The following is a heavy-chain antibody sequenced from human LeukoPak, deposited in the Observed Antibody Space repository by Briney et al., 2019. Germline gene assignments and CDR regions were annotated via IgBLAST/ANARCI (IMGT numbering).Heavy chain of an antibody. V-gene: IGHV4-31*03. J-gene: IGHJ4*02. CDR2: IYYSGST. Sequence: SETLSLTCTVSGSSISSGGYYWSWIRQHPGKGLEWIGYIYYSGSTYYNPSLKSRVTISVDTSKNQFSLKLSSVTAADTAVYYCARENPRHFDYWGQGTLVTVSS. CDR1: GSSISSGGYY. CDR3: ARENPRHFDY. D-gene: IGHD1-14*01.